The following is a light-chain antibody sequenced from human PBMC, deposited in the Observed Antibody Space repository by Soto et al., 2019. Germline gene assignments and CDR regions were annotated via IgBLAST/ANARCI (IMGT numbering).Light chain of an antibody. J-gene: IGLJ3*02. Sequence: QSVLTQPPSVSGAPGQRVTISCTGSSSNIGAGYDVHWYQHFPGTAPKLLLYGNSNRPSGVPDRFSGSMSGTSASLAITGLQSEDEADYYCAAWDDSLNGWVFGGGTKLTVL. CDR1: SSNIGAGYD. V-gene: IGLV1-40*01. CDR3: AAWDDSLNGWV. CDR2: GNS.